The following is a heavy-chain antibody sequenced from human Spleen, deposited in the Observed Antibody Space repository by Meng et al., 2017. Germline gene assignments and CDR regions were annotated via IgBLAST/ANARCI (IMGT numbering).Heavy chain of an antibody. CDR1: GGSFSDYY. V-gene: IGHV4-34*01. CDR3: ARSQGPYSGYDLNY. D-gene: IGHD5-12*01. J-gene: IGHJ4*02. CDR2: INHSGST. Sequence: QGHLQQWGAGLLKPSEPLSLTCVVSGGSFSDYYWSWIRQPPGKGLEWIGEINHSGSTNYNPSLESRATISVDTSKNHFYLKLSSVTAADTAVYYCARSQGPYSGYDLNYWGQGSLVTVSS.